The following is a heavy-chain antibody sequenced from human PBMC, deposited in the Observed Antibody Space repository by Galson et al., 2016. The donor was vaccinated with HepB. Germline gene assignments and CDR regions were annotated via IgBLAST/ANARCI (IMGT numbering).Heavy chain of an antibody. D-gene: IGHD3-10*01. CDR3: ARDRSSGSGSFGY. CDR1: SGSISSSTYY. Sequence: ETLSLTCAVSSGSISSSTYYWGWIRQPPGKGLEWIGSIFYSGITYYNPSLTSRVTISLDTSKNQVSLKLSSVTAADTAVYFCARDRSSGSGSFGYWGQGTLVTVSS. J-gene: IGHJ4*02. CDR2: IFYSGIT. V-gene: IGHV4-39*07.